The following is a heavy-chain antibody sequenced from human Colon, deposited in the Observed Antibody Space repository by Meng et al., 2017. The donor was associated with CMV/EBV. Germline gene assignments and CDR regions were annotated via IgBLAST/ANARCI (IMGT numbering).Heavy chain of an antibody. V-gene: IGHV3-7*01. J-gene: IGHJ4*02. Sequence: GESLKISCAASGFTFSSYWMTWVRQAPGKGLEWVVNIKQDGSETHYVDSVKGRLTVSRDNAKNLVYLQMNNLKAEDTAVYYCTRLGGSKPFDYWGQGTMVTVSS. CDR2: IKQDGSET. CDR3: TRLGGSKPFDY. CDR1: GFTFSSYW. D-gene: IGHD3-16*01.